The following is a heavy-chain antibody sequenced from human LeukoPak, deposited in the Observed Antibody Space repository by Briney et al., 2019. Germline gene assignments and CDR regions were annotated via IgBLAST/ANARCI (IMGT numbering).Heavy chain of an antibody. CDR1: GFTFSDYW. CDR2: IKQDGGGK. J-gene: IGHJ4*02. D-gene: IGHD1-7*01. CDR3: ARGWNYAFRFDN. V-gene: IGHV3-7*01. Sequence: GGSLRLSCAAPGFTFSDYWMTWVRQAPGKGLEWVAHIKQDGGGKYYVDSVKGRFTISRDNAQNLVYLQMNSLRAEDTAVYYCARGWNYAFRFDNWGQGTLVTVST.